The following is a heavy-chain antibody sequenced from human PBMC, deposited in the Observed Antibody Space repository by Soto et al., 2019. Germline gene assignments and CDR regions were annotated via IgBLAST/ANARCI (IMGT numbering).Heavy chain of an antibody. D-gene: IGHD2-21*02. CDR2: VLSSVSA. CDR3: ARDGMTTGDT. Sequence: SETLSLTCIVSGVSVRSYTWSWVRQPANKGLEWIGRVLSSVSATYNPSLKSRVSISMDTPENRISLKLDSVTAADAGVYFCARDGMTTGDTWGPGTLVTVSS. CDR1: GVSVRSYT. V-gene: IGHV4-4*07. J-gene: IGHJ4*02.